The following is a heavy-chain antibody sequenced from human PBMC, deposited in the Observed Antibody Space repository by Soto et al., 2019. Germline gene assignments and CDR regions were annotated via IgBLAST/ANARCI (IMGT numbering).Heavy chain of an antibody. Sequence: PEGPVQLSHAASGFTSRSYETNCVRQARGKGLEWVSYISSSGSTIYYADSVKGRFTISRDNAKNSLYLQMNSLRAEDTAVYYCARRGPHSYDAGDPFDYWGQGTLVTVSS. V-gene: IGHV3-48*03. D-gene: IGHD3-22*01. J-gene: IGHJ4*02. CDR3: ARRGPHSYDAGDPFDY. CDR1: GFTSRSYE. CDR2: ISSSGSTI.